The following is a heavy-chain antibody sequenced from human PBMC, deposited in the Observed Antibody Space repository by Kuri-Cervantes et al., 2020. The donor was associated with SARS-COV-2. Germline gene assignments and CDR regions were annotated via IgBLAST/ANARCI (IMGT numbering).Heavy chain of an antibody. CDR2: ISSGSDYI. CDR1: GFRFSNYN. D-gene: IGHD2-15*01. J-gene: IGHJ4*02. V-gene: IGHV3-21*01. Sequence: ETLSLTCVASGFRFSNYNLNWVRQAPGKGLEWVSTISSGSDYIYYGDSVKGRFTISRDNAENSLYLQMNSLRVGDMAVYYCTRDRGYCSGGGCYSTGFSFDYWGQGALVTVSS. CDR3: TRDRGYCSGGGCYSTGFSFDY.